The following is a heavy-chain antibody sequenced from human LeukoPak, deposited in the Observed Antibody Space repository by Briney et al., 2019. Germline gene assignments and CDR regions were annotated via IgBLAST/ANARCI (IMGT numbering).Heavy chain of an antibody. CDR2: ISVDNSNT. D-gene: IGHD4-17*01. Sequence: GASVKVSCKASGYTFTSYPISWVRQAPGQGLEWMGWISVDNSNTKYAQKLQGRVIMTTDRSTITAYMELRSLRSDDTAVYYCAGGYDYGDYVGDFDYWGQGTLVTVSS. V-gene: IGHV1-18*01. CDR1: GYTFTSYP. J-gene: IGHJ4*02. CDR3: AGGYDYGDYVGDFDY.